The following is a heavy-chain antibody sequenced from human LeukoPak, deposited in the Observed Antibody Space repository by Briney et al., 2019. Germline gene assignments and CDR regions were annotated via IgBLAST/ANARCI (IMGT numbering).Heavy chain of an antibody. D-gene: IGHD4-23*01. J-gene: IGHJ4*02. Sequence: GGSLRLSCAASGFTFDDYDMSWVRQAPGKGLEWVAIISYDGSNKYYADSVQGRFTISRDNSKNTLCLQMNSLRAEDTAVYYCAKDGNWDYFDYWGQGTLVTVSS. CDR1: GFTFDDYD. V-gene: IGHV3-30*18. CDR3: AKDGNWDYFDY. CDR2: ISYDGSNK.